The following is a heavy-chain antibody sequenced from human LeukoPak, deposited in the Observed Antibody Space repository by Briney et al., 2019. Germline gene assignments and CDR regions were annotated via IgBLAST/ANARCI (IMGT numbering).Heavy chain of an antibody. CDR3: ARLFLENDY. J-gene: IGHJ4*02. CDR1: GFTFSSYA. Sequence: GGSLRLSCGASGFTFSSYAMSWVRQAPGRGLEWVSVISGSGDSSYYADSVKGRFTISRDNAKNSLYLQMNSLRAEDTAVYYCARLFLENDYWGQGTLVTVSS. D-gene: IGHD3-3*01. CDR2: ISGSGDSS. V-gene: IGHV3-23*01.